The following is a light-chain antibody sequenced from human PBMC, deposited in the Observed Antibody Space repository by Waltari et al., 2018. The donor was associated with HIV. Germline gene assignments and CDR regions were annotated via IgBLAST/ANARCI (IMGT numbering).Light chain of an antibody. Sequence: DIVFTQSPATLSLSPGERATLPCRASQRVSTFLAWYQQRRGQAPRLLIYDVSNRAPGIPARFSGSGSGTDFSLTISSLEPEDFALYYCQQRSNWPFTFGGGTKVELK. CDR1: QRVSTF. V-gene: IGKV3-11*01. CDR2: DVS. CDR3: QQRSNWPFT. J-gene: IGKJ4*01.